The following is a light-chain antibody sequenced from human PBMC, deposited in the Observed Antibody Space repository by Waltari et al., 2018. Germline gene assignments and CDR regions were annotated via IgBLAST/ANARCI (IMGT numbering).Light chain of an antibody. CDR3: SSYTTSSTYV. V-gene: IGLV2-14*03. CDR2: DVN. CDR1: SSDLGAFKY. Sequence: QSALTQPASVSGSPGQSITIPCTGTSSDLGAFKYVSWYQQHPGKAPKLIIYDVNSRPSGVSNQFSGSKSGNTASLTISGLQAEDEADYYCSSYTTSSTYVLGTGTKVTVL. J-gene: IGLJ1*01.